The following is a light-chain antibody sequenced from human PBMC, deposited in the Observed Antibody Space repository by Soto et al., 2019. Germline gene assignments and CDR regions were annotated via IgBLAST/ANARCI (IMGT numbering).Light chain of an antibody. CDR2: GAS. CDR1: QSVSTN. CDR3: QQYNNWPPIT. V-gene: IGKV3-15*01. Sequence: EIVITQSPATLSVSPGERATLSCRASQSVSTNLAWYQQKPGQAPRLLIYGASVRANGIPARFSGSGSGTELTLSISSLQSEDFVFYDGQQYNNWPPITFGQGTKVDIK. J-gene: IGKJ1*01.